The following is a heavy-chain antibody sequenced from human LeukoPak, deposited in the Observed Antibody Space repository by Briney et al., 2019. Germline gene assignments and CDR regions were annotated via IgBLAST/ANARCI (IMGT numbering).Heavy chain of an antibody. V-gene: IGHV1-69*05. CDR1: GGTFSINA. J-gene: IGHJ3*02. CDR3: TKDEHWGSGFEI. Sequence: SVTVSYKASGGTFSINAISWVRQAPGQGREWMGDIIPSFATANYAQKFQGGVTITTDESTSTVDMELTSLRSDDTAVYYCTKDEHWGSGFEIWGRGTMVTVSS. D-gene: IGHD7-27*01. CDR2: IIPSFATA.